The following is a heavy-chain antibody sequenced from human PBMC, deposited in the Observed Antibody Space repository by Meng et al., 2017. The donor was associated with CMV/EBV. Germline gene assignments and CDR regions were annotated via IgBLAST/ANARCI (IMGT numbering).Heavy chain of an antibody. CDR3: ARGRQWLVRGWFDP. J-gene: IGHJ5*02. Sequence: QGQLHEWGAGLLKPSETLSPTCAVYGGSFSGYYWSWIRQPPGKGLEWIGEINHSGSTNYNPSLKSRVTISVDTSKNQFSLKLSYVTAADTAVYYCARGRQWLVRGWFDPWGQGTLVTVSS. V-gene: IGHV4-34*01. D-gene: IGHD6-19*01. CDR1: GGSFSGYY. CDR2: INHSGST.